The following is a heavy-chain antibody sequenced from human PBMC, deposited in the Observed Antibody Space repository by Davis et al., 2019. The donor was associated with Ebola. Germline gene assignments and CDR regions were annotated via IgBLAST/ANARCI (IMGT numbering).Heavy chain of an antibody. CDR2: IYTSGTT. CDR3: ARGLFEFSASSLDGFAM. Sequence: SETLSLTCSVSGDSISSGSYYWSWIRQPAGKGLEWIGHIYTSGTTNYNPSLKSRVTISVDTSKNQFSLKLTSVTAADTAVYYCARGLFEFSASSLDGFAMWGPGTMVTVSS. CDR1: GDSISSGSYY. V-gene: IGHV4-61*09. J-gene: IGHJ3*02. D-gene: IGHD6-6*01.